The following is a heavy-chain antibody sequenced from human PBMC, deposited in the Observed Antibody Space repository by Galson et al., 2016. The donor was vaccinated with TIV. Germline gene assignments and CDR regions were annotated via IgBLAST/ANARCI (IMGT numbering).Heavy chain of an antibody. CDR2: ISGGGGST. CDR1: GFTFSTFA. J-gene: IGHJ6*02. D-gene: IGHD5-18*01. V-gene: IGHV3-23*01. CDR3: TKDRAADASMDYYFYHAMGV. Sequence: LRLSCAASGFTFSTFAMTWVRQAPGMGLEWVSAISGGGGSTYYADSVKGRFTISRDNGKTSLYLQMNSLRPEDTALYYCTKDRAADASMDYYFYHAMGVWGHGTAVTVSS.